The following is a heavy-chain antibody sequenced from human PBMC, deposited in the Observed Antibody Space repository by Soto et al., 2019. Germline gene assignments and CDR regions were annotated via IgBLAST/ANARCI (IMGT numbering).Heavy chain of an antibody. CDR2: ISYDGSNE. J-gene: IGHJ4*02. CDR1: GFAFGSYG. D-gene: IGHD6-19*01. CDR3: AKDGNVYPSGWYAPSLDY. V-gene: IGHV3-30*18. Sequence: QVQLVESGGGVVQPGRSLRLSCAASGFAFGSYGMHWVRQAPGKGLEWVALISYDGSNEYYADSVKDQFTISRDNSKNTLDLQMNSLRADDTAVYYCAKDGNVYPSGWYAPSLDYWGQGTLITVSS.